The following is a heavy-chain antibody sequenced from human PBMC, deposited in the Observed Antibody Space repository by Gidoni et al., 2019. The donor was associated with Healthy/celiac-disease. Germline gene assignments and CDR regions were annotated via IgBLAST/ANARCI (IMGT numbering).Heavy chain of an antibody. V-gene: IGHV4-34*01. Sequence: QVQLQQWGAGLLKPSETLSLTCAVYGGSFSGYYWSWIRQPPGKGLEWIGEINHSGSTNYNPSLKSRVTISVDTSKNQFSLKLSSVTAADTAVYYCARGRYSSSLKYGMDVWGKGTTVTVSS. CDR3: ARGRYSSSLKYGMDV. J-gene: IGHJ6*04. CDR2: INHSGST. D-gene: IGHD6-6*01. CDR1: GGSFSGYY.